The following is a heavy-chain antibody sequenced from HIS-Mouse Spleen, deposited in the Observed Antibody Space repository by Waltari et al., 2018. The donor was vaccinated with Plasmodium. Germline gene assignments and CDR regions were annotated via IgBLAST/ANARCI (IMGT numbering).Heavy chain of an antibody. Sequence: QVQLVEPGGGVVQPGRSLRLSCAASGFTFSSFAMHWVRLAPGKGLEWLAVISYDGSNKYYADSVKGRFTISRDNSKNTLYLQMNSLRAEDTAVYYCAREGGYCSGGSCYSGQGFDIWGQGTMVTVSS. CDR1: GFTFSSFA. V-gene: IGHV3-30-3*01. CDR3: AREGGYCSGGSCYSGQGFDI. J-gene: IGHJ3*02. D-gene: IGHD2-15*01. CDR2: ISYDGSNK.